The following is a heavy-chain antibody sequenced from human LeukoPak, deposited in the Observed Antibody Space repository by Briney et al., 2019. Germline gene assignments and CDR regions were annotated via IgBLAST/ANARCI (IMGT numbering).Heavy chain of an antibody. CDR1: GGTFSSYA. J-gene: IGHJ4*02. V-gene: IGHV1-69*05. CDR2: IIPIFGTA. D-gene: IGHD3-22*01. Sequence: SVKVSCKASGGTFSSYAISWVRQAPGQGLEWMGRIIPIFGTANYAQKFQGRVTITTDESTSTAHMELSSLRSEDTAVYYCARGPYYYDSSGYQDYWGQGTLVTVSS. CDR3: ARGPYYYDSSGYQDY.